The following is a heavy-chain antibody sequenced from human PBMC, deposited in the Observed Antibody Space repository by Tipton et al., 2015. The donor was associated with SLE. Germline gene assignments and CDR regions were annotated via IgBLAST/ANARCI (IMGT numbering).Heavy chain of an antibody. Sequence: TLSLTCTVSGGSIPSGDYYWSWIRQPPGKGLAWIGRIYYSGSTYYNPSLKSRVTISVDTSTNQFSLKLSSVTAADTAVYYCARVPRTFYYDYSGHFDYWGPGTRVTVSS. CDR1: GGSIPSGDYY. V-gene: IGHV4-39*07. J-gene: IGHJ4*02. D-gene: IGHD3-22*01. CDR2: IYYSGST. CDR3: ARVPRTFYYDYSGHFDY.